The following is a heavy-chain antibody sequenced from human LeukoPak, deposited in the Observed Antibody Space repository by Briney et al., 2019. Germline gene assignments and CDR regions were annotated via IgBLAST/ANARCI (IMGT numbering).Heavy chain of an antibody. CDR2: IYSGGTT. J-gene: IGHJ4*02. CDR3: ATEGVTAISSDH. V-gene: IGHV3-53*01. CDR1: GFTFSSYA. D-gene: IGHD2-21*02. Sequence: GGSLRLSCAASGFTFSSYAMSWVRQAPGKGLEWVSVIYSGGTTYYADSVKGRFTISRDNSKNTLYLQMNSLRAEDTAVYYCATEGVTAISSDHWGQGTLVTVSS.